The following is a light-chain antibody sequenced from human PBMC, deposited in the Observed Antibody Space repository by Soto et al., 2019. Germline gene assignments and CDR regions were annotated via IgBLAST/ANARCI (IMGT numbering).Light chain of an antibody. J-gene: IGLJ3*02. CDR2: DVN. CDR1: SGDIGAYNY. CDR3: CSYAHTSRV. Sequence: QSALTQPRSVSGSPGQSVTFSCTGTSGDIGAYNYVSWYQFHPGKAPKMIIYDVNKRPSGVHDRFSGSKSGNTASLTISWLQAEDEADYYCCSYAHTSRVFGGGTKLTVL. V-gene: IGLV2-11*01.